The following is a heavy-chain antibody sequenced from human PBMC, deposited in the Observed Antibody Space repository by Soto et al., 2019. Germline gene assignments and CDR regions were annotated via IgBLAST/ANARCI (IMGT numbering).Heavy chain of an antibody. V-gene: IGHV3-23*01. CDR1: GFTVSSYD. D-gene: IGHD2-8*01. Sequence: LSFAASGFTVSSYDMTWVRQAPGKGLEWVSAISGRGDSTYYADSVKGRFTISRDQSKNTLYLQMHSLRAEDTAVYFCAKERDNGADRYYFDDWGQGTLVTVSS. CDR2: ISGRGDST. CDR3: AKERDNGADRYYFDD. J-gene: IGHJ4*02.